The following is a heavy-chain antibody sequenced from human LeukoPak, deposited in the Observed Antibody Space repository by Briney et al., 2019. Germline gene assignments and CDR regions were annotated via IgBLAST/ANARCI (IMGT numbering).Heavy chain of an antibody. Sequence: ASVKVSCKASGYTFTGYYMHWVRQAPGQGLEWMGWINPNSGGTNYAQKFQGRVTMTRDTSISTAYMELSRLRSDDTAVYYCARVTFIAAAGDYWGQGTLVTVSS. V-gene: IGHV1-2*02. J-gene: IGHJ4*02. CDR2: INPNSGGT. D-gene: IGHD6-13*01. CDR1: GYTFTGYY. CDR3: ARVTFIAAAGDY.